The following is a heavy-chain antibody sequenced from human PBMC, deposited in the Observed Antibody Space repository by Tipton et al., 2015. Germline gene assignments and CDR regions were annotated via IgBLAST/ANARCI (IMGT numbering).Heavy chain of an antibody. V-gene: IGHV4-59*01. D-gene: IGHD4-23*01. CDR2: IYHSGRT. CDR1: GGSIRTYY. CDR3: ARARGRHGGLFDS. J-gene: IGHJ4*02. Sequence: TLSLTCTVSGGSIRTYYWVWIRQPPGRGLESIGYIYHSGRTNYNPSLRSRLTMSVDTSKTQFSLKMSSVTASDTAVYYCARARGRHGGLFDSWGQGILVTVSS.